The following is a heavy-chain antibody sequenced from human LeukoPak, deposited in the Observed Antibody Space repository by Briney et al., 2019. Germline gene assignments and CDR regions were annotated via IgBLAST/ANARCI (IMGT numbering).Heavy chain of an antibody. J-gene: IGHJ3*02. V-gene: IGHV4-61*02. Sequence: SETLSLTCTVSGGSISSGSYYWSWIRQPAGKGLEWIGRIYTSGSTNYNPSLKSRVTISVDTSKNQFSLKLSSVTAADTAVYYCARSARITMIVVVPDAFDIWGQGTMVTVSS. CDR1: GGSISSGSYY. D-gene: IGHD3-22*01. CDR2: IYTSGST. CDR3: ARSARITMIVVVPDAFDI.